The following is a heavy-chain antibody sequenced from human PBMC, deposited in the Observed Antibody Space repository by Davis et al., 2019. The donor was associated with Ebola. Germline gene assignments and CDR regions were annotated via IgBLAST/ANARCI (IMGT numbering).Heavy chain of an antibody. CDR3: AREIAVAGTECDY. J-gene: IGHJ4*02. V-gene: IGHV3-11*04. Sequence: PGGSLRLSCAASGFTFSDYYMSWIRQAPGKGLEWVSYISSSGSTIYYADSVKGRFTISRDNAKNSLYLQMNSLRDEDTAVYYCAREIAVAGTECDYWGQGTLVTVSS. D-gene: IGHD6-19*01. CDR1: GFTFSDYY. CDR2: ISSSGSTI.